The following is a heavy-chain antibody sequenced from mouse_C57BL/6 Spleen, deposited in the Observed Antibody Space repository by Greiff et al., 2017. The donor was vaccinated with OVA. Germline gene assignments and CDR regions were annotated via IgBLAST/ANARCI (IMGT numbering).Heavy chain of an antibody. CDR1: GYTFTSYW. J-gene: IGHJ4*01. CDR3: ARGTGGAMDY. Sequence: VQLQQPGAELVKPGASVKLSCKASGYTFTSYWMQWVKQRPGQGLEWIGEIDPSDSYTNYNQKFKGKATLTVDTSSSTAYMQLSSLTSEDSAVYYCARGTGGAMDYWGQGTSVTVSS. D-gene: IGHD3-3*01. CDR2: IDPSDSYT. V-gene: IGHV1-50*01.